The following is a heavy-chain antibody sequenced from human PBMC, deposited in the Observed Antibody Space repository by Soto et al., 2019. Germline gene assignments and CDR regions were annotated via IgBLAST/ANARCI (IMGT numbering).Heavy chain of an antibody. V-gene: IGHV3-30-3*01. CDR2: ISYDGSNK. D-gene: IGHD1-26*01. CDR3: ARDGRVRGSYSPVDY. J-gene: IGHJ4*02. CDR1: GFTFSSYA. Sequence: SLRLSCAASGFTFSSYAMHWVRQAPGKGLEWVAVISYDGSNKYYADSVKGRFTISRDNSKNTLYLQMNSLRAEDTAVYYCARDGRVRGSYSPVDYWGQGTLVTVSS.